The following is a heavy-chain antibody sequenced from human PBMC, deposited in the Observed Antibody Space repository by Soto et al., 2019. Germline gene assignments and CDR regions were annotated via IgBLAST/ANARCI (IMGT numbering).Heavy chain of an antibody. Sequence: GGSLRLSCAASGFTFSSYGMHWVRQAPGKGLEWVAVISYDGSNKYYADSVKGRFTISRDNSKNTLYLQMNSLRAEDTAVYYCAKSLPSRHRLRTAYYYYMDVWGKGTTVTVSS. D-gene: IGHD5-12*01. V-gene: IGHV3-30*18. CDR3: AKSLPSRHRLRTAYYYYMDV. CDR1: GFTFSSYG. CDR2: ISYDGSNK. J-gene: IGHJ6*03.